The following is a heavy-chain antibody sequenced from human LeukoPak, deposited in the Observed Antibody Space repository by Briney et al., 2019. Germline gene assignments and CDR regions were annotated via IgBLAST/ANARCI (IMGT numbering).Heavy chain of an antibody. CDR2: MYHSGSS. V-gene: IGHV4-38-2*01. D-gene: IGHD1-26*01. Sequence: GSLRLSCAASGFTFSSYAMSWVRQAPGKGLEWIGSMYHSGSSYYNPSLKSRVTFSVDTSKNQFSLKLSSVTAADTAVYYCARSSGSLFDYWGQGTLVTVSS. CDR3: ARSSGSLFDY. J-gene: IGHJ4*02. CDR1: GFTFSSYA.